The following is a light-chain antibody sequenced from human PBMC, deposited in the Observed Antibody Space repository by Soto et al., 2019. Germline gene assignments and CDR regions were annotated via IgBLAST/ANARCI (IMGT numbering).Light chain of an antibody. CDR2: EDI. V-gene: IGLV2-23*01. Sequence: QSALTQPASVSGSPGQSITISCTGTSTDVGAYNLVSWYQQHPGRVPKLIIYEDIKPPSGVSSRFSGSKSGNTASLTISGLQAEDEAEYYCCSSAGSRTLVFGGGTKVTVL. CDR1: STDVGAYNL. J-gene: IGLJ2*01. CDR3: CSSAGSRTLV.